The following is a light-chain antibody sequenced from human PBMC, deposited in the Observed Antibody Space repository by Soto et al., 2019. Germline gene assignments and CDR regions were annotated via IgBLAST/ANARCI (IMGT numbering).Light chain of an antibody. J-gene: IGLJ1*01. CDR1: SSNIGNNY. CDR3: GAWVGSLSAYV. Sequence: QSVLTQPPSVSAAPGQKVTISCSGSSSNIGNNYVSWYQQLPGTALKLVISENNKRPSGILDRFSGSKSGTSATLGITRLQTGDEADYFCGAWVGSLSAYVFGTVTKVTVL. CDR2: ENN. V-gene: IGLV1-51*02.